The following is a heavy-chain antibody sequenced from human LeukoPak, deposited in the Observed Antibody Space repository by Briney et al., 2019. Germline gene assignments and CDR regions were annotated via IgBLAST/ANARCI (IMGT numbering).Heavy chain of an antibody. J-gene: IGHJ5*02. V-gene: IGHV1-46*01. D-gene: IGHD5-24*01. Sequence: GASLRVSCKASGYTITNNYMHWVRQAPGQGLEWMGEINPSGTGTNYAQKFKGRITISRDTSTSTVYMELSSLRSEDTAFYYCATDHSMANTAWWFDPWGQGTLVTVSS. CDR1: GYTITNNY. CDR2: INPSGTGT. CDR3: ATDHSMANTAWWFDP.